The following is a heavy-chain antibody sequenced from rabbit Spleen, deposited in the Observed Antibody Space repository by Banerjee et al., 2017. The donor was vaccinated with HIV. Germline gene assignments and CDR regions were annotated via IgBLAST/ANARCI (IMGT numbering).Heavy chain of an antibody. J-gene: IGHJ4*01. Sequence: QEQLVESGGGLVQPEGSLTLTCTASGFSFSNSYYMCWVRQAPGKGLEWIACIYIGGGGTWYASWAKGRFTISKTSSTTVTLQMTSLTAADTATYFCARWVDGGSGFNLWGPGTLVTVS. D-gene: IGHD4-2*01. CDR2: IYIGGGGT. V-gene: IGHV1S45*01. CDR1: GFSFSNSYY. CDR3: ARWVDGGSGFNL.